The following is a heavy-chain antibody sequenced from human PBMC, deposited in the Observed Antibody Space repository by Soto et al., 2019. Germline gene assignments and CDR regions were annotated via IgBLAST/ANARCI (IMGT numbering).Heavy chain of an antibody. J-gene: IGHJ3*02. CDR3: ARARGYYDSSGYYPIDAFEI. Sequence: PSQTLSLTCAISGDSVSSNSAAWNWIRQSPSRGLEWLGRTYYRSKWYNDYAVSVKSRITINPDTSKNQFSLQLNSVTPEDTAVYYCARARGYYDSSGYYPIDAFEIWGQGTMVTGSS. V-gene: IGHV6-1*01. D-gene: IGHD3-22*01. CDR2: TYYRSKWYN. CDR1: GDSVSSNSAA.